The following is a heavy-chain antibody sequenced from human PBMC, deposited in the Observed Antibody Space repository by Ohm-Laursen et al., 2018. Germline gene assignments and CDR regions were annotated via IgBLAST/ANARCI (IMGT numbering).Heavy chain of an antibody. CDR2: IYSGGST. CDR1: GFTVSSNY. Sequence: GSLRLSCTASGFTVSSNYMSWVRQAPGKGLEWVSVIYSGGSTYYADSVKGRFTISRDNSKNTLYLQMNSLRAEDTAVYYCARLHCSGGSCYWRYFDYWGQGTLVTVSS. D-gene: IGHD2-15*01. CDR3: ARLHCSGGSCYWRYFDY. V-gene: IGHV3-53*01. J-gene: IGHJ4*02.